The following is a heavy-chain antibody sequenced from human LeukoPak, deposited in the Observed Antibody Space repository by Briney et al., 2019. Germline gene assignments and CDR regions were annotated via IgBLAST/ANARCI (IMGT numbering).Heavy chain of an antibody. CDR3: AFNNPGYSSGWYHLLY. CDR2: IYYSGST. Sequence: SETLSLTCTVSGGSISSYYWSWIRQPPGKGLEWIGYIYYSGSTNYNPSLKSRVTMSVDTSKNQFSLKLSSVTAADTAVYYCAFNNPGYSSGWYHLLYWGQGTLVTVSS. D-gene: IGHD6-19*01. V-gene: IGHV4-59*12. J-gene: IGHJ4*02. CDR1: GGSISSYY.